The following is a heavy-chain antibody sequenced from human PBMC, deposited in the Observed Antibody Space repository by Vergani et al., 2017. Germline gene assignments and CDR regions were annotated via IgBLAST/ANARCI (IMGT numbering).Heavy chain of an antibody. Sequence: QVQLVQSGAEVKKPGASVKVSCKASGYTFTSYGISWVRQAPGQGLEWMGGFDPEDGETIYAQKFQGRVTMTEDTSTDTAYMELSSLRSEDTAVYFCAIVSYYESSGWVWGQGTLVTVSS. CDR3: AIVSYYESSGWV. V-gene: IGHV1-24*01. CDR1: GYTFTSYG. CDR2: FDPEDGET. J-gene: IGHJ1*01. D-gene: IGHD3-22*01.